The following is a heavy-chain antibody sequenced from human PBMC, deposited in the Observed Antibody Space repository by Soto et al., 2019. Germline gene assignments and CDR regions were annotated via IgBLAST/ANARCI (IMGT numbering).Heavy chain of an antibody. V-gene: IGHV3-7*01. Sequence: EVQLVESGGGLVQPGESLRLSCAASGFTFSSYWMTWVRQAPGKGLEWVANIKQDGSEKYYVDSVRGRFTMSRDNAKNSLYLQMNSLRAEDTAVYYCARVYGATQMDFASWGQGTLVTVSS. CDR1: GFTFSSYW. CDR3: ARVYGATQMDFAS. D-gene: IGHD1-26*01. J-gene: IGHJ4*02. CDR2: IKQDGSEK.